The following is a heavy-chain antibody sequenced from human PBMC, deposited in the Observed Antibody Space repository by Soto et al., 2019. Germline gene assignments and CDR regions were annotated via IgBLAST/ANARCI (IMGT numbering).Heavy chain of an antibody. J-gene: IGHJ6*02. CDR2: INPNSGGT. Sequence: ASVKVSCKASGYTFTGYYMHWVRQAPGQGLEWMGWINPNSGGTSYAQKFQGRVTMTRDTSISTAYMELSRLRSDDTAVYYCVRGWFGELSRLYYCYYGMDVWGQGTTVTVSS. V-gene: IGHV1-2*02. D-gene: IGHD3-10*01. CDR1: GYTFTGYY. CDR3: VRGWFGELSRLYYCYYGMDV.